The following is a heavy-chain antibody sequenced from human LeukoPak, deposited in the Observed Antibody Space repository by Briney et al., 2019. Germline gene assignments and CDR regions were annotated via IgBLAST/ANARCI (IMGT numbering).Heavy chain of an antibody. CDR3: ARAFEYSRYFDY. Sequence: SVKVSCKAPGGTFSSYAISWVRQAPGQGLEWMGRIIPIFGTANYAQKFQGRVTITTDESTSTAYMELSSLRSEDTAVYYCARAFEYSRYFDYWGQGTLVTVSS. CDR1: GGTFSSYA. V-gene: IGHV1-69*05. J-gene: IGHJ4*02. D-gene: IGHD6-6*01. CDR2: IIPIFGTA.